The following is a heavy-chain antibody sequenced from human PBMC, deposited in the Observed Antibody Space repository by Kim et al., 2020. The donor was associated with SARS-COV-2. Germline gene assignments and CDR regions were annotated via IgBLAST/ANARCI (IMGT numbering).Heavy chain of an antibody. V-gene: IGHV2-70*01. CDR2: IDWDDDK. D-gene: IGHD3-9*01. CDR1: GFSLSTSGMC. Sequence: SGPTLVNPTQTLTLTCTFSGFSLSTSGMCVSWIRQPPGKALEWLALIDWDDDKYYSTSLKTRLTISKDTSKNQVVLTMTNMDPVDTATYYCARTLVVTASYYDISYGMDVWGQGTTVTVSS. CDR3: ARTLVVTASYYDISYGMDV. J-gene: IGHJ6*02.